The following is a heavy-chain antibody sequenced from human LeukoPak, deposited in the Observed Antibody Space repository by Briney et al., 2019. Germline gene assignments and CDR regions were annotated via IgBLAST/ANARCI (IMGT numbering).Heavy chain of an antibody. D-gene: IGHD5-18*01. CDR3: ARVMSGYRYGIFDY. V-gene: IGHV4-59*01. J-gene: IGHJ4*02. Sequence: PSETLSLTCSVSGGSISTYYWSWIRQPPGKGLEWIGYVYYSGSTNYYPSLKSRVTISVDTSKNQFSLKVSSVTAADTAVYYCARVMSGYRYGIFDYWGQGALLTVSS. CDR2: VYYSGST. CDR1: GGSISTYY.